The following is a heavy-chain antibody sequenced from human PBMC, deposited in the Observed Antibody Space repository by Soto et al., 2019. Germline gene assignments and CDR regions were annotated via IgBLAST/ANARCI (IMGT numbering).Heavy chain of an antibody. J-gene: IGHJ4*02. Sequence: SETLSLTCTVSGGSISRYYWSWIRQPPGKGLEWIGYIYYSGSTNYNPSLKSRVTISVDTSKNQFSLKLSSVTAADTAVYYCARHIKCSGSFYLNGVDCCGRGTLVPVSS. D-gene: IGHD3-10*02. CDR1: GGSISRYY. CDR3: ARHIKCSGSFYLNGVDC. V-gene: IGHV4-59*08. CDR2: IYYSGST.